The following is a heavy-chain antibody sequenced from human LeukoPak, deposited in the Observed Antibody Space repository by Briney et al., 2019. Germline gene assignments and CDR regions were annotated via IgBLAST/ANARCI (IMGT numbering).Heavy chain of an antibody. D-gene: IGHD2-15*01. J-gene: IGHJ4*02. CDR2: INHSGST. V-gene: IGHV4-34*01. Sequence: SETLSLTCAVYGGSFSGYYWSWIRQPPGKGLEWIGEINHSGSTNYNPSLKSRVTISVDTSKNQFSLKLSSVTAADTAVYYCAREEAKRDIVVVVAATRGDYWGQGTLVTVSS. CDR1: GGSFSGYY. CDR3: AREEAKRDIVVVVAATRGDY.